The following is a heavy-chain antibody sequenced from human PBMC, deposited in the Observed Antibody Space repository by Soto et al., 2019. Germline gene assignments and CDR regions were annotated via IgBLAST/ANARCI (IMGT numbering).Heavy chain of an antibody. CDR2: IWYDGSNK. CDR1: GFTFSSYV. CDR3: ARDPGLRFLEWLLLDP. D-gene: IGHD3-3*01. Sequence: GGSLRLSCAASGFTFSSYVMHWVRQSPGKGLEWVAVIWYDGSNKYYADSVKGRFTISRDNSKNTLYLQMNSLRAEDTAVYYCARDPGLRFLEWLLLDPWGQGTLVTVSS. V-gene: IGHV3-33*01. J-gene: IGHJ5*02.